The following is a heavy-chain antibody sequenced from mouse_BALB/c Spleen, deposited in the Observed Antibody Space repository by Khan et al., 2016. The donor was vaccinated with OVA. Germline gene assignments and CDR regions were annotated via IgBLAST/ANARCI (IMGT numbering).Heavy chain of an antibody. Sequence: EVELVESGGGLVQPGGSRKLSCAASGFTFSNFGIHWVRQAPEKGLEWVAYISSGSSTIYYADTVKGRFTTSRDNPKNTLFLQMTSLRSEDTAMYYCARRRIYDGYYGGAMDYWGQGTSVTVSS. CDR3: ARRRIYDGYYGGAMDY. J-gene: IGHJ4*01. D-gene: IGHD2-3*01. V-gene: IGHV5-17*02. CDR2: ISSGSSTI. CDR1: GFTFSNFG.